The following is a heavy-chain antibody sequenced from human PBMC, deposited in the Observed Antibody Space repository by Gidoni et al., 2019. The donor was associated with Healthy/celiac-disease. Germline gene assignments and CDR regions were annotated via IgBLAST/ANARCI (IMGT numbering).Heavy chain of an antibody. CDR3: ARGSRRQEGAIYY. CDR2: ISYDGSNK. J-gene: IGHJ4*02. Sequence: QVQLVESGGGVVQPGRSLRLSCAAPGFTFSSYAMHWVRQAPGKGLEWVAVISYDGSNKYYADSVKGRFTISRDNSKNTLYLQMNSLRAEDTAVYYCARGSRRQEGAIYYWGQGTLVTVSS. V-gene: IGHV3-30-3*01. CDR1: GFTFSSYA. D-gene: IGHD1-26*01.